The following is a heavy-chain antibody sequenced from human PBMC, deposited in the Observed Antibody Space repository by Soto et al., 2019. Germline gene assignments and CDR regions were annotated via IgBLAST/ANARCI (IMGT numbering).Heavy chain of an antibody. CDR3: AVPYQLLRPYYFDY. CDR1: GGSFSGYY. CDR2: INHSGST. D-gene: IGHD2-2*01. J-gene: IGHJ4*02. Sequence: SETLSLTCAVYGGSFSGYYWSWIRQPPGKGLEWIGEINHSGSTNYNPSLKSRVTISVDTSKNQFSLKLSSVTAADTAVYYCAVPYQLLRPYYFDYWGQGTLVTVSS. V-gene: IGHV4-34*01.